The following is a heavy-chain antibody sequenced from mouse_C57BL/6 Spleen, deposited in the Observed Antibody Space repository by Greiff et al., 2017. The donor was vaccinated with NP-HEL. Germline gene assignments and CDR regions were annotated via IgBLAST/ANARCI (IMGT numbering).Heavy chain of an antibody. CDR2: IDPETGGT. CDR1: GYTFTDYE. D-gene: IGHD1-1*01. J-gene: IGHJ3*01. Sequence: QVQLQQSGAELVRPGASVTLSCKASGYTFTDYEMHWVKQTPVHGLEWIGAIDPETGGTAYNQKFKGKATLTADKSSSTAYMELRSLTSEDSAVYYCTRTTTVVSPAWFAYWGQGTLVTVSA. CDR3: TRTTTVVSPAWFAY. V-gene: IGHV1-15*01.